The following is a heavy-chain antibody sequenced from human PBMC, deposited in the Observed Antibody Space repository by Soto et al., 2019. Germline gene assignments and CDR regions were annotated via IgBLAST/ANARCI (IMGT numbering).Heavy chain of an antibody. CDR2: IKTDASEK. Sequence: EEQLVASGGGLVQPGGSLRLYCAASGFTLRSYWMSWVRQAPGKGLEWLATIKTDASEKKYVDSVKGRFTVFRDNAKNSLYLQMDSLRAEDTAVYYCARDSVYGSGNSVNHYLDCWGRGTLVTVSS. CDR3: ARDSVYGSGNSVNHYLDC. J-gene: IGHJ4*01. D-gene: IGHD3-10*01. CDR1: GFTLRSYW. V-gene: IGHV3-7*01.